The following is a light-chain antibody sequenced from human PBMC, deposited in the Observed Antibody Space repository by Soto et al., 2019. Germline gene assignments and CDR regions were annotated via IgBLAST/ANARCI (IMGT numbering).Light chain of an antibody. Sequence: EIVLTQSPGTLSLSPGERATLFCRASQSVSSSSLAWYQQKPGQAPRLLIHGASTRATGIPDRFSGSGSGTDFTPIISRLEPEDFAVYFCQHYGTSPPYTFAPGTKLEIK. CDR3: QHYGTSPPYT. V-gene: IGKV3-20*01. J-gene: IGKJ2*01. CDR1: QSVSSSS. CDR2: GAS.